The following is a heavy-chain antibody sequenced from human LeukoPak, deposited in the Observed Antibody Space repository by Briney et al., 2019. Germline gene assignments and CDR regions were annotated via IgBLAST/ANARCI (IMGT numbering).Heavy chain of an antibody. CDR2: VYYTGST. V-gene: IGHV4-59*08. D-gene: IGHD6-6*01. CDR3: TRRGGSSSSGWFDP. J-gene: IGHJ5*02. Sequence: SSETLSFTCTVSGGSISNYCWSWIRQPPGKGLEWIGYVYYTGSTSYNPSLKSRVTISGDTSKNQFSLKLSSVTAADTAVYYCTRRGGSSSSGWFDPWGQGPGVMVSS. CDR1: GGSISNYC.